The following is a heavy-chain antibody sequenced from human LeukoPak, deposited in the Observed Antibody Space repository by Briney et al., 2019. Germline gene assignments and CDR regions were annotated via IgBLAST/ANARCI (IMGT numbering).Heavy chain of an antibody. V-gene: IGHV3-49*04. J-gene: IGHJ6*02. CDR2: IRSKTYGGTT. D-gene: IGHD1-1*01. CDR3: GRDMVLGLTGIMRYYGLDV. Sequence: QPGGSLRLSCTASGFTFGDDGVTWVRQAPGKGLEWVGLIRSKTYGGTTEYAASVKGRFTVSRDDSKSTGYLQMNSLKTEDTAVYYCGRDMVLGLTGIMRYYGLDVWGRGATVTVSS. CDR1: GFTFGDDG.